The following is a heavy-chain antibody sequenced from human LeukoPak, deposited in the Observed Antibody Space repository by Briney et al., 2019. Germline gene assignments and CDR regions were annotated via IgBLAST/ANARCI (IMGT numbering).Heavy chain of an antibody. CDR3: AKDETISGINYFAY. V-gene: IGHV3-23*01. D-gene: IGHD1-20*01. CDR1: GFSFNIYA. J-gene: IGHJ4*02. Sequence: GGSLRLSCAVSGFSFNIYAMSWVRQAPGVGLEWVSDITGDGSGTFYADSVKGRFTISRDHSRNTLYLDMSNLRAEDTAIYYCAKDETISGINYFAYWGQGTLVTVSS. CDR2: ITGDGSGT.